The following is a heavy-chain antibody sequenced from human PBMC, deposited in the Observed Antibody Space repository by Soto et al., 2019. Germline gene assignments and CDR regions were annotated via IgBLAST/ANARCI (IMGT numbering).Heavy chain of an antibody. CDR2: IYHSGST. Sequence: PSETLSLTCAVSGGSISSGGYSWSWIRQPPGKGLEWIGYIYHSGSTYYNPSLKSRVTISVDRSKNQFSLKLSSVTAADTAVYYCAREGVDIAYGMDVWGQGTTVTVSS. J-gene: IGHJ6*02. CDR3: AREGVDIAYGMDV. V-gene: IGHV4-30-2*01. CDR1: GGSISSGGYS. D-gene: IGHD2-2*03.